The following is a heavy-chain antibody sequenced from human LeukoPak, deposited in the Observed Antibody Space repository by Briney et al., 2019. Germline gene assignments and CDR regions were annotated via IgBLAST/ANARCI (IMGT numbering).Heavy chain of an antibody. CDR2: INPNSGGT. Sequence: GASVTVSCKASGCTFTGYYMHWVRQAPGQGLEWMGWINPNSGGTNYAQKFQGWVTMTRDTSISTAYMELSRLRSDDTAVYYCARKPIRVEEYCSSTSCLDAFDIWGQGTMVTVSS. CDR1: GCTFTGYY. CDR3: ARKPIRVEEYCSSTSCLDAFDI. V-gene: IGHV1-2*04. D-gene: IGHD2-2*01. J-gene: IGHJ3*02.